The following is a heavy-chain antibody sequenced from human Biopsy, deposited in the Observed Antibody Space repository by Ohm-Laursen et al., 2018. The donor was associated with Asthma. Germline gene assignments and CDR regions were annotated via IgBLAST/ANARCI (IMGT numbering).Heavy chain of an antibody. CDR3: ARTYYDFLTGQVKDVFGV. V-gene: IGHV1-3*04. CDR2: VNTGNGDT. J-gene: IGHJ3*01. CDR1: GYNFISFA. D-gene: IGHD3-9*01. Sequence: GASVKVSCKASGYNFISFAIHWVRRAPGQRLEWMGWVNTGNGDTKYSQKFQGRVTITRDTSASTAYIELRSLRSEDTATYYCARTYYDFLTGQVKDVFGVWGQGTMVTVSS.